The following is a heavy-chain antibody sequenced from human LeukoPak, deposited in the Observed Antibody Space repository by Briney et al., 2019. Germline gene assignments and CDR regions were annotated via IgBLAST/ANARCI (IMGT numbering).Heavy chain of an antibody. V-gene: IGHV3-74*01. CDR2: INNDGSSA. CDR1: GFTFSSYW. J-gene: IGHJ6*03. CDR3: AKGGGYEAQYYYYYLDV. Sequence: PGGSLRLSCAASGFTFSSYWMHWVRQTPGKGLIYISRINNDGSSANYADSVRGRFTISRDNAENTLYLQMKSLRAEDTAVYYCAKGGGYEAQYYYYYLDVWGKGTTVTISS. D-gene: IGHD5-12*01.